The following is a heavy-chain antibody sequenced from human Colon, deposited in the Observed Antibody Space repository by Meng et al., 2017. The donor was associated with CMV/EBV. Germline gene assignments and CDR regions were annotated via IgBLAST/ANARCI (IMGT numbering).Heavy chain of an antibody. Sequence: QMQLMQSGAGVKGPGASVKVSCKTSGYTLSDYYMHWVRQAPGQGLEWMGWIRSDGSATNYAQKFRGRVTMTRDASVSTAYMELSGLTSDDTAVYFCVRSSGWSLFDYWGPGALVTVSS. J-gene: IGHJ4*02. V-gene: IGHV1-2*02. CDR2: IRSDGSAT. CDR3: VRSSGWSLFDY. CDR1: GYTLSDYY. D-gene: IGHD6-19*01.